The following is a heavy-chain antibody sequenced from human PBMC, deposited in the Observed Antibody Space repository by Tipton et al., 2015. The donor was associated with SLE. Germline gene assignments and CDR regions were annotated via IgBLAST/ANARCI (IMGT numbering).Heavy chain of an antibody. CDR2: IYYSGST. J-gene: IGHJ4*02. D-gene: IGHD6-13*01. V-gene: IGHV4-4*02. Sequence: TLSLTCAVFGASISSSHWWSWVRQPPGKGLEWIGEIYYSGSTNYNPSLKSRVTISLDTSTNQFSLKLNSVTAADTAVYYCARGAAAPGKPVRFDSWGQGTLVTVSS. CDR1: GASISSSHW. CDR3: ARGAAAPGKPVRFDS.